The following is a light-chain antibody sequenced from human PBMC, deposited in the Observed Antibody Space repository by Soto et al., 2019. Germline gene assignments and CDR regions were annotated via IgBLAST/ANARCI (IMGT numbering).Light chain of an antibody. CDR3: QQRTKWRT. CDR2: DAS. CDR1: QSVSSS. Sequence: EIELTQSPATLSLSPGERATLSCRASQSVSSSLAWYQQKPGQAPRLLIYDASNRATGIPARFSGSGSGTDFTLTISSLEPEDFAVYYCQQRTKWRTFGQGTKVDIK. J-gene: IGKJ1*01. V-gene: IGKV3-11*01.